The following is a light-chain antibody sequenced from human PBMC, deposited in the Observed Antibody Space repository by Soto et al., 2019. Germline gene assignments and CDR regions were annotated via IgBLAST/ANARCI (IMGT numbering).Light chain of an antibody. Sequence: EIVMTQSRSGLSVSPCERGTLSGRASQSVSSNLAWYQQKPGQAPRLLIYGASTRATGIPARFSGSGSGTEFTLTISSLQSEDFAVYYCQQYNNWPRTFGQGTKVDIK. CDR3: QQYNNWPRT. CDR2: GAS. V-gene: IGKV3-15*01. J-gene: IGKJ1*01. CDR1: QSVSSN.